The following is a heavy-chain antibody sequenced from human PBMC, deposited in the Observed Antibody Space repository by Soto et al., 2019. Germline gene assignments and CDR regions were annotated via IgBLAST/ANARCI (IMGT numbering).Heavy chain of an antibody. V-gene: IGHV4-59*01. Sequence: SETLSLTCTVSGDSISFYHWSWIRQPPGKGLEWIGYIYNNGSTRYNPSLKSRVTISVDTSKNHFSLKLSSVTAADTAVYYCARVSSSWSFDPWGQGTLVTVSS. J-gene: IGHJ5*02. CDR3: ARVSSSWSFDP. CDR2: IYNNGST. D-gene: IGHD6-13*01. CDR1: GDSISFYH.